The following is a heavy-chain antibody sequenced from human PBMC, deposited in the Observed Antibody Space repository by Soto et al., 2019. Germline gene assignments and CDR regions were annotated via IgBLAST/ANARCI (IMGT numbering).Heavy chain of an antibody. V-gene: IGHV4-31*03. J-gene: IGHJ4*02. CDR2: IYYNGSP. D-gene: IGHD5-12*01. Sequence: SETLSLACTVSGGSIIIGGYYLSWIRQHPGKGLEWIGYIYYNGSPYYNPSLKSRVTISLDTSKNQFSMNLRSENAADTAVYYCARVVRGYSLDDPHDFWGKGSLFTVFS. CDR1: GGSIIIGGYY. CDR3: ARVVRGYSLDDPHDF.